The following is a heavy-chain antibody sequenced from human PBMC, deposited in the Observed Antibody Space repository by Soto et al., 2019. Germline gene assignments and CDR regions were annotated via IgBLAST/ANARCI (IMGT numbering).Heavy chain of an antibody. J-gene: IGHJ5*02. D-gene: IGHD2-8*01. CDR1: GGSISSYY. CDR3: ARDLARYCTNGVCRSNWFDP. CDR2: IYTSGST. Sequence: SETLSLTCTASGGSISSYYWSWIRQPAGKGLEWIGRIYTSGSTNYNPSLKSRVTMSVDTSKNQFSLKLSSVTAADTAVYYCARDLARYCTNGVCRSNWFDPWGQGTLVTVSS. V-gene: IGHV4-4*07.